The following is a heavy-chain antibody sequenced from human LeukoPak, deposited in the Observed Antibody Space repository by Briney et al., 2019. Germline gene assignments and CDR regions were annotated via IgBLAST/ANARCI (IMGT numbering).Heavy chain of an antibody. J-gene: IGHJ4*02. CDR1: GFSLTTRPLG. V-gene: IGHV2-5*02. CDR2: IYWDDGK. Sequence: SGPTLVKPTQTLTLTCSFSGFSLTTRPLGVGWIRQPPGKALEWLAIIYWDDGKRYNPSLKTRLTVTTATSRNQVVLIMTNMDPVDTATYYCAHRRSGYDWNHGDFDYWGQGTLVTVSS. D-gene: IGHD1-20*01. CDR3: AHRRSGYDWNHGDFDY.